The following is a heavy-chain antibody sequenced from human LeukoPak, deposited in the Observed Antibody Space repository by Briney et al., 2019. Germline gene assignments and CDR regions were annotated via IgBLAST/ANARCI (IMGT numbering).Heavy chain of an antibody. CDR3: AAVVRSGSPFDY. D-gene: IGHD6-19*01. V-gene: IGHV3-23*01. CDR2: ISVSGGST. Sequence: GGSLRLSCAASEFTFSSYAMSWVRQAPGKGLEWVSSISVSGGSTYYADSVKGRFTISRDNSKNTLYLQVNSLRAEDTAVYYCAAVVRSGSPFDYWGQGTLVTVSS. CDR1: EFTFSSYA. J-gene: IGHJ4*02.